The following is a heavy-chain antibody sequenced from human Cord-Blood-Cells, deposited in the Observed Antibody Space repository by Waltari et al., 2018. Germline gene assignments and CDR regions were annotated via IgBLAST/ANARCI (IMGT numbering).Heavy chain of an antibody. Sequence: QVQLQESGPGLVKPSETLSHPCTVSGGSISSYYWSWIRHPPGKGLEWIGYVYYIGSTNYNPSLKSRVTISVDTSKNQFSLKLSSVTAADTAVYYCARTPLTGNLPYWYFDLWGRGTLVTVSS. V-gene: IGHV4-59*01. CDR2: VYYIGST. CDR3: ARTPLTGNLPYWYFDL. CDR1: GGSISSYY. J-gene: IGHJ2*01. D-gene: IGHD7-27*01.